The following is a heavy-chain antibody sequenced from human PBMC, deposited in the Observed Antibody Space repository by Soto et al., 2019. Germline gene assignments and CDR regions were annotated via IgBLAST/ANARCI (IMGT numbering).Heavy chain of an antibody. CDR1: GGSISSYY. CDR3: ARDRDVLLWFGVEHWFDH. D-gene: IGHD3-10*01. J-gene: IGHJ5*02. V-gene: IGHV4-4*07. CDR2: IYTSGST. Sequence: QVQLQESGPGLVKPSETLSLTCTVSGGSISSYYWSWIRQPAGKGLEWIGRIYTSGSTNYNPSLKSRVTMSVDTSKNQFSLKLSSVTAADTDVYYCARDRDVLLWFGVEHWFDHWGQGTLVTVSS.